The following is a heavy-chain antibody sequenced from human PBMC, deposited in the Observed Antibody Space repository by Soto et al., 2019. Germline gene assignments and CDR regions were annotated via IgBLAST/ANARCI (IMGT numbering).Heavy chain of an antibody. CDR1: GGSIDSYY. J-gene: IGHJ4*02. V-gene: IGHV4-4*07. D-gene: IGHD3-10*01. Sequence: THPLSCPLFGGSIDSYYCLWIRQSAGKGLEWIGRIYSSGSTNYNPSLNSQGTMSVDTSKNQFSLRLSSVTAADTAVYYCARDRGDYGSADYWGQGTLVTVSS. CDR2: IYSSGST. CDR3: ARDRGDYGSADY.